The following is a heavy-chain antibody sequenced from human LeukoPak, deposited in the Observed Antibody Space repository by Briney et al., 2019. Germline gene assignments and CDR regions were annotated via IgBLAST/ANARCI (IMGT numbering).Heavy chain of an antibody. Sequence: GGSLRLSCAASGFTFSGYWMHWVRQAPGKRLVWVSRINSDGSSTNYADSVKGRFTISRDNAKNTLYLQMNTLRAEDTAVYYCARGGTYSSGLPGSWGQGTLVTVSS. V-gene: IGHV3-74*01. CDR2: INSDGSST. J-gene: IGHJ5*02. CDR3: ARGGTYSSGLPGS. CDR1: GFTFSGYW. D-gene: IGHD5-18*01.